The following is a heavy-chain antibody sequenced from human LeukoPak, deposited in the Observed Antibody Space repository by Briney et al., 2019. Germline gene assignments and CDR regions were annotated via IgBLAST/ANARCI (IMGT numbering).Heavy chain of an antibody. Sequence: GGSLRLSCAASGFTFSSYSMNWVRQAPGKGLEWVSSISSSSSYIYYADSVKGRFTISRDNAKNSLYLQMNSLRAEDTAVYYCARMHSSSWGILDFDYWGQGTLVTVSS. V-gene: IGHV3-21*01. J-gene: IGHJ4*02. CDR1: GFTFSSYS. D-gene: IGHD6-13*01. CDR2: ISSSSSYI. CDR3: ARMHSSSWGILDFDY.